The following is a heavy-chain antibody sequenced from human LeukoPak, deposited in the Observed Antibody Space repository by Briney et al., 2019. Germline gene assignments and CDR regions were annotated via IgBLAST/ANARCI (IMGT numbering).Heavy chain of an antibody. J-gene: IGHJ6*02. CDR1: GYTFTSYG. Sequence: GASVKVSYKASGYTFTSYGISWVRQAPGQGLEWMGWISAYNGNTNYAQKLQGRVTMTTDTSTSTAYMELRSLRSDDTAVYYCAREIEHSSSWLYYYYYYGMDVWGQGTTVTVSS. D-gene: IGHD6-13*01. CDR2: ISAYNGNT. CDR3: AREIEHSSSWLYYYYYYGMDV. V-gene: IGHV1-18*01.